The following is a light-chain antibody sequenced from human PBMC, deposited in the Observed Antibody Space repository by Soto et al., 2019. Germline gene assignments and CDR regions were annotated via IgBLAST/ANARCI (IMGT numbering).Light chain of an antibody. Sequence: IQMTQYPSSLSASVGDRVTITCQASQDISNYLNWYQQKPGKAPKLLIYDASNLETGVPSRFSGSGSGTDFTFTISSLQPEDIATYYCQQYDNLPLTFGGGTKVDIK. CDR3: QQYDNLPLT. J-gene: IGKJ4*01. CDR1: QDISNY. V-gene: IGKV1-33*01. CDR2: DAS.